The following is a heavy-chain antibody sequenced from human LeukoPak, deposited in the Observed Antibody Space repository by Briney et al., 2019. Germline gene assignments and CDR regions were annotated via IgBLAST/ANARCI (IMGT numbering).Heavy chain of an antibody. D-gene: IGHD3-22*01. CDR2: ISGSGGST. CDR1: GFTFSSYA. CDR3: AKDLGSEFDSSGYYDY. Sequence: GGSQRLSCAASGFTFSSYAMSWVRQAPGKGLEWVSAISGSGGSTYYADSVKGRFTISRDNSKNTLYLQMNSLRAEDTAVYYCAKDLGSEFDSSGYYDYWGQGTLVTVSS. J-gene: IGHJ4*02. V-gene: IGHV3-23*01.